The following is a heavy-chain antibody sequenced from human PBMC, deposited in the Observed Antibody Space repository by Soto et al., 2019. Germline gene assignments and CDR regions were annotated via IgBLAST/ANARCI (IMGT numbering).Heavy chain of an antibody. CDR2: IYYNSNRI. Sequence: EVQLVESGGGLVQPGGSLRLSCAGSGATLQDYAMHWVRQAPGKGLEWVSGIYYNSNRIDYADSVKGRFTIARDNARNALYLQMNGLTPEDTAFDYCGKDRSPGGMDLWGRGIMGTVSS. CDR3: GKDRSPGGMDL. CDR1: GATLQDYA. J-gene: IGHJ6*04. D-gene: IGHD3-10*01. V-gene: IGHV3-9*01.